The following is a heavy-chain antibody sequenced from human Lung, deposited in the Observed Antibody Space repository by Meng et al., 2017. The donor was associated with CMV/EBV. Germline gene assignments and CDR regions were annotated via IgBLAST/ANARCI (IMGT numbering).Heavy chain of an antibody. CDR2: FHTIPGNP. CDR1: GHRFTSYA. V-gene: IGHV7-4-1*02. CDR3: ARGVVGATSGDY. D-gene: IGHD1-26*01. J-gene: IGHJ4*02. Sequence: GRLVSLGSVVQDPGASEDVVCESCGHRFTSYAMDGGRQAPGQGLESMEWFHTIPGNPTYAQVFTGRVVFSLDTSVSTAYLQISSLKAEDTAVYYCARGVVGATSGDYWGQGTLVTVSS.